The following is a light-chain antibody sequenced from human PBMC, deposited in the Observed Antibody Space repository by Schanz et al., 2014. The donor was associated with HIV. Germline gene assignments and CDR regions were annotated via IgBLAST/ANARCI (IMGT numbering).Light chain of an antibody. CDR2: EVT. CDR1: SSDLTDYDF. V-gene: IGLV2-8*01. Sequence: QSALTQPPSASGSPGQSVTISCTGTSSDLTDYDFLSWDQKHPGKAPKLLIYEVTKWPSGVPDRFSGSKSGNTASLTVSGLQAEDEADYYCSSYXGSNTWVFGGGTKLTVL. CDR3: SSYXGSNTWV. J-gene: IGLJ3*02.